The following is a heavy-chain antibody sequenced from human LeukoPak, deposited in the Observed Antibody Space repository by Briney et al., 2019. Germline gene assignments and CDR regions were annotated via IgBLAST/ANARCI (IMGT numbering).Heavy chain of an antibody. CDR3: ARPPFRGAHYDHYMDV. D-gene: IGHD3-16*01. V-gene: IGHV3-23*01. J-gene: IGHJ6*03. CDR2: ISGRGEST. Sequence: GGSLRLSCAASGFTFSSYAMIWVRQAPGKGLEWVASISGRGESTNYADSVKGRFTISRDNSQNTLHLQMNSLRAEDTAGYYCARPPFRGAHYDHYMDVWGKGTTVTVSS. CDR1: GFTFSSYA.